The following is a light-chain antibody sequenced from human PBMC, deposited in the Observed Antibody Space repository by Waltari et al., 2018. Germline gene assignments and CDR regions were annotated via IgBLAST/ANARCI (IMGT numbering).Light chain of an antibody. CDR3: QQGYSTPYT. CDR2: AAS. CDR1: QSISSY. V-gene: IGKV1-39*01. Sequence: DIQITQSPSSLSASVGDRVTITCRASQSISSYLNWYQQKPGKAPKLLIYAASSLQSGVPSRFSGSGSGTDFTLTISSLQPEDFATYYCQQGYSTPYTFGQGTKLEIK. J-gene: IGKJ2*01.